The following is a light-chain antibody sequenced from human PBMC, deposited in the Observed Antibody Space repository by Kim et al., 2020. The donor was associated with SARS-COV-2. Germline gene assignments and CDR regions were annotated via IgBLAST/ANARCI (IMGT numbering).Light chain of an antibody. J-gene: IGLJ1*01. CDR1: SIAGKS. CDR3: QVWDSGSDHYV. Sequence: APGEAATITCGENSIAGKSVQWYQQKPSQAPLLVIYYDSGRPSGIPKRFSGSNSGNTATLTINRVEAGDEADYYCQVWDSGSDHYVFGTGTKVTVL. CDR2: YDS. V-gene: IGLV3-21*04.